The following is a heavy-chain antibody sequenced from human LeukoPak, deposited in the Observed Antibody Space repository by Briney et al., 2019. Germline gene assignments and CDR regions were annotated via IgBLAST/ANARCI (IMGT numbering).Heavy chain of an antibody. Sequence: SETLSLTCTVSGDSISSSSHYWGWIRQPPGKGPEWIGSIYYSGSTYYNPSLKSRVTISVGTSKNQFSLKLSSVTAADTAVYFCARHRGYYGSGSKLDCWRQGTLVTVSS. J-gene: IGHJ4*02. CDR2: IYYSGST. V-gene: IGHV4-39*01. D-gene: IGHD3-10*01. CDR1: GDSISSSSHY. CDR3: ARHRGYYGSGSKLDC.